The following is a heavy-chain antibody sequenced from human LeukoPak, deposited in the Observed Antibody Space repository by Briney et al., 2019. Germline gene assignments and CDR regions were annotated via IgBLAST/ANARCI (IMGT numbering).Heavy chain of an antibody. CDR3: ARHPYSTDYRKEGDYYYYYMDV. Sequence: SETLSLTCTVSGGSISSSSYYWGWIRQPPGKGLEWLGSIYYSGSTYYNPSLKSRVTISVDTSKNQFSLKLSSVTAADTAVYYCARHPYSTDYRKEGDYYYYYMDVWGKGTTVTVSS. J-gene: IGHJ6*03. D-gene: IGHD2-21*01. CDR1: GGSISSSSYY. V-gene: IGHV4-39*01. CDR2: IYYSGST.